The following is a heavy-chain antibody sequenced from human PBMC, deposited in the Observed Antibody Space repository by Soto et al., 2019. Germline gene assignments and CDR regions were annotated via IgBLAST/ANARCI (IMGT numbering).Heavy chain of an antibody. D-gene: IGHD3-3*01. V-gene: IGHV4-39*01. CDR2: IYYSGST. CDR1: GGSISSSSYY. CDR3: ARHVGFWSGYSGFDY. Sequence: SETLSLTCTVSGGSISSSSYYWGWIRQPPGKGLEWIGSIYYSGSTYYNPSLKSRVTISVDTSKNQFSLKLSSVTAADTAVYYCARHVGFWSGYSGFDYWGQGTLVAVSS. J-gene: IGHJ4*02.